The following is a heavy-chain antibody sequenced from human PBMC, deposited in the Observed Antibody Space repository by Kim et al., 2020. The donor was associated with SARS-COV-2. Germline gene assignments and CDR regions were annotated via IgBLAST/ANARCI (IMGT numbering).Heavy chain of an antibody. CDR3: ARALRELPLIYYFDY. CDR2: ISSSGSTI. J-gene: IGHJ4*02. D-gene: IGHD1-26*01. CDR1: GFTFSDYY. Sequence: GGSLRLSCAASGFTFSDYYMSWIRQAPGKGLEWVSYISSSGSTIYYADSVKGRFTISRDNAKNSLYLQMNSLRAEDTAVYYCARALRELPLIYYFDYWGQGTLVTVSS. V-gene: IGHV3-11*01.